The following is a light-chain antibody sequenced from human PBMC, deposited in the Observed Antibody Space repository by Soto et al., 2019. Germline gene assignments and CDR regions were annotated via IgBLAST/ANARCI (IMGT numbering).Light chain of an antibody. V-gene: IGKV1-39*01. CDR3: QQSYSTTWT. CDR1: ESISRH. J-gene: IGKJ1*01. Sequence: IQMSQSTSSLSASVGDRVTITCRAAESISRHLNWYQQKPGRAPDLLIYAASSLQSGVPSRFSGSGSGTDFTLTISSLQPEDFATYYCQQSYSTTWTFGQGTKVAIK. CDR2: AAS.